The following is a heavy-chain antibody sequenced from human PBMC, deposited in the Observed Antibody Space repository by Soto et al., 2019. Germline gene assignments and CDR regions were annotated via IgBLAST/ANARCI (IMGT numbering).Heavy chain of an antibody. CDR2: ISYDGSNK. J-gene: IGHJ6*02. CDR3: GRDLGYGYYTYYYYGMDV. CDR1: GFTFISYG. Sequence: PGGSLRLSCAASGFTFISYGMHWVRQAPGKGLEWVAVISYDGSNKYYAGSVKGRFTISRDNSKNTLYLQMNSLRAEDTAVYYCGRDLGYGYYTYYYYGMDVWGQGTTVTVSS. V-gene: IGHV3-30*03. D-gene: IGHD3-3*01.